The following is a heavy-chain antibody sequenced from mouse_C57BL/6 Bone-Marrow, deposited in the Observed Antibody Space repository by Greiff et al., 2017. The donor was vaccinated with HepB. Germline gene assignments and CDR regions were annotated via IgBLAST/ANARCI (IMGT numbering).Heavy chain of an antibody. V-gene: IGHV5-6*01. D-gene: IGHD3-3*01. CDR3: ARRGHYYAMDY. CDR1: GFTFSSYG. Sequence: VQLQQSGGDLVKPGGSLKLSCAASGFTFSSYGMSWVRQTPDKRLEWVATISSGGSYTYYPDSVKGRFTISRDNAKNTLYLQMSSLKSEDTAMYYCARRGHYYAMDYWGQGTSVTVSS. CDR2: ISSGGSYT. J-gene: IGHJ4*01.